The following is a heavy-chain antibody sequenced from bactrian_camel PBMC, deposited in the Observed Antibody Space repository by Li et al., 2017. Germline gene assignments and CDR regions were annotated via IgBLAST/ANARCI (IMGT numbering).Heavy chain of an antibody. CDR1: GYTYSSYC. CDR2: IDSDGST. J-gene: IGHJ4*01. D-gene: IGHD3*01. Sequence: HVQLVESGGGSVQAGGSLRLSRAASGYTYSSYCMGWFRQAPGKEREGVAAIDSDGSTSYADSVKGRFTISQDNAKNTLYLQMNSLKPEDTGMYYCAAEVEERRMPPLQAPGDGESGYEGHGTQVTVS. V-gene: IGHV3S26*01.